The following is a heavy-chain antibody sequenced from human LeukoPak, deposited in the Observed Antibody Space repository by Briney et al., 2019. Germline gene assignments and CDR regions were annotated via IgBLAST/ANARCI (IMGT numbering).Heavy chain of an antibody. CDR2: ISGDGGST. CDR3: AKDSYSSGWFDY. D-gene: IGHD6-19*01. CDR1: GFTFSSYA. Sequence: GGSLRLSCAASGFTFSSYAMSWVRQAPGKGLEWVSLISGDGGSTYYADSVKGRFTISRDNSKDSLYLQMNSLRTEDTALYYCAKDSYSSGWFDYWGQGTLVTVSS. V-gene: IGHV3-43*02. J-gene: IGHJ4*02.